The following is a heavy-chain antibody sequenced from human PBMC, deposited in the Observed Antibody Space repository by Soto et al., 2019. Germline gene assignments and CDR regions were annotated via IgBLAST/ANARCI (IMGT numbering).Heavy chain of an antibody. Sequence: GGSLRLSCTPSGFSSGHYTMNWVRQAPGRGLEWVGFIRPKSYGGTTEYAASVKGRFTISRDDSKNIAYLQMNSLKTEDTAVYYCTRAFYRYFDWTDAFDIWGQGTMVTVSS. CDR3: TRAFYRYFDWTDAFDI. V-gene: IGHV3-49*04. CDR2: IRPKSYGGTT. J-gene: IGHJ3*02. D-gene: IGHD3-9*01. CDR1: GFSSGHYT.